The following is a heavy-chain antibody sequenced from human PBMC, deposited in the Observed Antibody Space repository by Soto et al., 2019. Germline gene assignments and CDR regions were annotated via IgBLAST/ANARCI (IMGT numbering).Heavy chain of an antibody. D-gene: IGHD3-3*01. CDR2: IYYSGST. V-gene: IGHV4-31*03. Sequence: SETLSLTCTVSGGSISSGGYYWSWIRQHPGKGLEWIGYIYYSGSTYYNPSLKSRVTISVDTSKNQFSLKLSSVTAADTAVYYCARGRRGIFGVASYYFDYWGQGTLVTVSS. CDR3: ARGRRGIFGVASYYFDY. J-gene: IGHJ4*02. CDR1: GGSISSGGYY.